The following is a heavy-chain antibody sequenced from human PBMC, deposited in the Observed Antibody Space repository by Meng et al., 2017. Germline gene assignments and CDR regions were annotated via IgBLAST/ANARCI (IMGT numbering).Heavy chain of an antibody. Sequence: VQLLQSGAEGKEAGATVTISCKVSGYTFTDYYMHWVQQATGKGFEWMVLVDPEDGSTIYAEKFQVGVTITADTSTDTAYMGLSSLRSEDTAVYYCASDLYRDWSDPWGQGTLVTVSS. CDR3: ASDLYRDWSDP. D-gene: IGHD1-26*01. J-gene: IGHJ5*02. CDR2: VDPEDGST. V-gene: IGHV1-69-2*01. CDR1: GYTFTDYY.